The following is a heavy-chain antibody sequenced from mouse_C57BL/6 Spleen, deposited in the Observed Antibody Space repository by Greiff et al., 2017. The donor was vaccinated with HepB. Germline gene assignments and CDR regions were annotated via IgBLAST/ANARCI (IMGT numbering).Heavy chain of an antibody. J-gene: IGHJ2*01. CDR1: GFTFSSYG. V-gene: IGHV5-6*02. CDR2: ISSGGSYT. D-gene: IGHD2-4*01. CDR3: ARDYDGVDY. Sequence: DVKLVESGGDLVKPGGSLKLSCAASGFTFSSYGMSWVRQTPDKRLEWVATISSGGSYTYYPDSVKGRFTISRDNAKNTLYLQMSSLKSEDTAMFYCARDYDGVDYWGQVTTLTVSS.